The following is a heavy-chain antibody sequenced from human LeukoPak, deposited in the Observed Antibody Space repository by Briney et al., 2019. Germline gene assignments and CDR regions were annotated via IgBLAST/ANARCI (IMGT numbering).Heavy chain of an antibody. V-gene: IGHV4-59*08. Sequence: SETLSLTCTVSGGSVSSYFWSWIRQPPGKGLEWIGYVYYSGSTNYNPSLKSRVTISVDTSKTQFSLRLSSVTAADTAVYYCARREGGYYFDSWGQGALVTVSS. CDR3: ARREGGYYFDS. D-gene: IGHD3-16*01. J-gene: IGHJ4*02. CDR1: GGSVSSYF. CDR2: VYYSGST.